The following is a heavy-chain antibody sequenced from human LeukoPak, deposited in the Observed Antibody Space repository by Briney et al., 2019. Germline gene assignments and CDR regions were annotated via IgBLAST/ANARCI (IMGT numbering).Heavy chain of an antibody. V-gene: IGHV3-23*01. D-gene: IGHD4-17*01. J-gene: IGHJ4*02. CDR3: AKDGDYGDHPLDY. CDR2: ISGSGGST. Sequence: GGSLRLSCAASGFTFSSYAMSWVRQAPGKGLEWVSAISGSGGSTYYADSVKGRFTISRDNSKNTLYLQMNSLRAEDTAAYYCAKDGDYGDHPLDYWGQGTLVTVSS. CDR1: GFTFSSYA.